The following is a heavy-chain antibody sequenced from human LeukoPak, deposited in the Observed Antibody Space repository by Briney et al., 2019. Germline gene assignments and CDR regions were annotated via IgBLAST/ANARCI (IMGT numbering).Heavy chain of an antibody. CDR1: GGTFSSYA. CDR2: IIPIFGTA. CDR3: ARVWKIVGSPTAFDI. J-gene: IGHJ3*02. D-gene: IGHD2/OR15-2a*01. Sequence: ASVKVSCKASGGTFSSYAISWVRQAPGQGLEWMGGIIPIFGTANYAQKFQGRVTITADKSTSTAYMELSSLRSEDTAVYYCARVWKIVGSPTAFDIWGQGTMVTVSS. V-gene: IGHV1-69*06.